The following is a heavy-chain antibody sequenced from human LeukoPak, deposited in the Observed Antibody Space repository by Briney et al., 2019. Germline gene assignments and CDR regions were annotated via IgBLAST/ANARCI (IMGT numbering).Heavy chain of an antibody. CDR2: ISAYNGNT. CDR3: ARAISIMITFGGVIVKDY. D-gene: IGHD3-16*02. Sequence: GASVKVSCKASGYTFTSYGISWVRQAPGQGLEWMGWISAYNGNTNYAQKFQGRVTMTRNTSISTAYMELSSLRSEDTAVYYCARAISIMITFGGVIVKDYWGQGTLVTVSS. CDR1: GYTFTSYG. V-gene: IGHV1-18*01. J-gene: IGHJ4*02.